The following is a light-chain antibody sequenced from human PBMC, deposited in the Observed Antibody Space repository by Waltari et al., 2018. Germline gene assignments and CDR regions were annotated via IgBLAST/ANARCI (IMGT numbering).Light chain of an antibody. CDR3: QQYNNWPPNT. Sequence: EIVMTQSPATLSVSPGERATLSCRASQSVSSNLAWYQQKLGQAPRLLLYGASTRATGIPARFSGSGSGTEFTLTISSLQSEDFAVYYCQQYNNWPPNTFGQGTKLEIK. CDR1: QSVSSN. J-gene: IGKJ2*01. CDR2: GAS. V-gene: IGKV3-15*01.